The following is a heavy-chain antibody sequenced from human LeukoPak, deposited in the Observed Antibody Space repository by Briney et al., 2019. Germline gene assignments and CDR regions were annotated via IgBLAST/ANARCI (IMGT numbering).Heavy chain of an antibody. Sequence: GSLRLSRAASGFTVSSNYMSWVRQAPGKGLEWVSVIYSGGSTYYADSVKGRFTISRDNSKNTLYLQMNSLRAEDTAVYYCAREAESSGYLDYWGQGTLVTVSS. CDR2: IYSGGST. V-gene: IGHV3-53*01. J-gene: IGHJ4*02. CDR1: GFTVSSNY. D-gene: IGHD6-19*01. CDR3: AREAESSGYLDY.